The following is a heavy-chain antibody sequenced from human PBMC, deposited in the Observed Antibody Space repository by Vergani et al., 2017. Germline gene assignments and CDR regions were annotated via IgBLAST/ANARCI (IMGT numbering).Heavy chain of an antibody. CDR2: IRYDGSNK. Sequence: QVQLVESGGGVVQPGGSLRLSCAASGFTFSSYGMHWVRQAPGKGLEWVAFIRYDGSNKYYADSVKGRFTISRANSKNTLYLQMNSLRAEDTAVYYCAKDKGPGGSQPGPSSWGQGTLVTVSS. D-gene: IGHD1-26*01. CDR1: GFTFSSYG. V-gene: IGHV3-30*02. J-gene: IGHJ5*02. CDR3: AKDKGPGGSQPGPSS.